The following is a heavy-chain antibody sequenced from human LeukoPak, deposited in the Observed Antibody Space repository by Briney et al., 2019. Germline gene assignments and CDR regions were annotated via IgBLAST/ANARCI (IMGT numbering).Heavy chain of an antibody. Sequence: ASVKVSCKASGYTFTSYYMHWVRQATGQGLEWMGWMNPNSGNTGYAQKFQGRVTMTRNTSISTAYMELSSLRSEDTAVYYCARGGIAVAGLDLWGRGTLVTVSS. CDR1: GYTFTSYY. D-gene: IGHD6-19*01. CDR2: MNPNSGNT. CDR3: ARGGIAVAGLDL. V-gene: IGHV1-8*02. J-gene: IGHJ2*01.